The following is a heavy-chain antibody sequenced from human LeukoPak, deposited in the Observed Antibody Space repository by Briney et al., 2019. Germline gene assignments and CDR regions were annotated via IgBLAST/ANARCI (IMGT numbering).Heavy chain of an antibody. CDR3: VKDGSGSYYTYYFDY. D-gene: IGHD3-10*01. J-gene: IGHJ4*02. CDR2: ISSNGGST. V-gene: IGHV3-64D*06. CDR1: GFTFSRYA. Sequence: GGSLRLSCSASGFTFSRYAMHWVRQAPGKGLEYVSAISSNGGSTYYADSVKGRFTNSRDNSKNTLYLQMSSLRTEDTAVYYCVKDGSGSYYTYYFDYWGQGTLVTVSS.